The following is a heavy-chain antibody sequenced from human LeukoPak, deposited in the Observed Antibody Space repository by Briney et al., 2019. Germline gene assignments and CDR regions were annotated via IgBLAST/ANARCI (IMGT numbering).Heavy chain of an antibody. Sequence: ASVTVSCKVSGYTLTELSMHWVRQAPGKGLEWLGGFDPADGETIYAQKFQGRVTMTEDTSTDTAYMELSSLRSEDTAVYYCATYRPEYCGGDCYSGSFDYWGQGTLVTVSS. CDR1: GYTLTELS. CDR3: ATYRPEYCGGDCYSGSFDY. J-gene: IGHJ4*02. D-gene: IGHD2-21*01. V-gene: IGHV1-24*01. CDR2: FDPADGET.